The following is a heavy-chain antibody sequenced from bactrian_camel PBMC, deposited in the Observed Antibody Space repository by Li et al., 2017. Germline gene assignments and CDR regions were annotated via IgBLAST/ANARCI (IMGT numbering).Heavy chain of an antibody. J-gene: IGHJ6*01. V-gene: IGHV3S55*01. CDR3: AIGLHLEIMGSWADADFEY. Sequence: HVQLVESGGGSVQVGGSLTLSCVASGDTISRYCMGWFRQVPGEEREGVAHIDSDGSTRYDVSVKGRFTISHDNAKNMLYLDMNDLKPDDTAMYYCAIGLHLEIMGSWADADFEYWGQGTQVTVS. CDR1: GDTISRYC. D-gene: IGHD3*01. CDR2: IDSDGST.